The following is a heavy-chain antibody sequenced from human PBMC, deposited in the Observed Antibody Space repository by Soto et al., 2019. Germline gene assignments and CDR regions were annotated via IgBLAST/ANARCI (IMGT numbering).Heavy chain of an antibody. CDR1: GYTFTSYG. CDR2: ISAYNGNT. Sequence: GASVKVSCKASGYTFTSYGISWVRQAPGQGLEWMGWISAYNGNTNYAQKLQGRGTMTTDTSTSTAYMELRSLRSDDTAVYYCARFMTYYYDSSGYYASDWGQGTLVTVSS. CDR3: ARFMTYYYDSSGYYASD. D-gene: IGHD3-22*01. V-gene: IGHV1-18*01. J-gene: IGHJ4*02.